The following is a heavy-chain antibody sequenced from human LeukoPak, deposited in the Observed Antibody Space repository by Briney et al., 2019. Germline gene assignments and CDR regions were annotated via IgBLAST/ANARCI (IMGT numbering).Heavy chain of an antibody. J-gene: IGHJ4*02. CDR3: TTDEDYYDSSGLSFDY. D-gene: IGHD3-22*01. CDR1: GIIFHKPW. V-gene: IGHV3-15*01. CDR2: IKSKTDGGTT. Sequence: GSLRPSCAASGIIFHKPWIKWVRQASGKGLELGCRIKSKTDGGTTDYAAPVKGRFTISRDDSKNTLYLQMNSLKTEDTAVYYCTTDEDYYDSSGLSFDYWGQGTLVTVSS.